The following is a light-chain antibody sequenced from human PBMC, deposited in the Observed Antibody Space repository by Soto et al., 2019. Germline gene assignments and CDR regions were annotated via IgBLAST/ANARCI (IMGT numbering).Light chain of an antibody. CDR1: QSVSSSY. CDR3: QQYGSSPLT. J-gene: IGKJ4*01. CDR2: GAS. V-gene: IGKV3-20*01. Sequence: EIVLTQSPGTLSLSPGERVTLSCRASQSVSSSYLAWYQQTPGQAPRLLIYGASNRATGIPDRFSGSGSGTDFTLAISRLEPEDVAVYYCQQYGSSPLTFGGGTKVEIK.